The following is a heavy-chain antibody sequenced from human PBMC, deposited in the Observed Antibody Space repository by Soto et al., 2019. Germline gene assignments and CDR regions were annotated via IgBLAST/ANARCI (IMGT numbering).Heavy chain of an antibody. J-gene: IGHJ4*02. CDR2: IYYSGIT. CDR3: ARHGSN. CDR1: GVPISNSSYY. Sequence: SETLSLTCTVSGVPISNSSYYWGWIRRPPGKGLEWIGTIYYSGITYYNPSLKSRVTISVDTSKNQFSLKLTSVTAADTAVYYCARHGSNWGQGALVTVCS. V-gene: IGHV4-39*01.